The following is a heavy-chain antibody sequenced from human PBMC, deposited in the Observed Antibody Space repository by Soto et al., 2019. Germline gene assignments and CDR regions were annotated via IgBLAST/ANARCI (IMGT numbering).Heavy chain of an antibody. V-gene: IGHV4-34*01. CDR2: INHSGST. CDR1: GGSFSGYY. CDR3: ARGASWFVSRFGAFDI. Sequence: PSETLSLTCAVYGGSFSGYYWSWIRQPPGKGLEWIGEINHSGSTNYNPSLKSRVTISVDTSKNQFSLKLSSVTAADTAVYYCARGASWFVSRFGAFDIWGQGTMVTVSS. D-gene: IGHD3-10*01. J-gene: IGHJ3*02.